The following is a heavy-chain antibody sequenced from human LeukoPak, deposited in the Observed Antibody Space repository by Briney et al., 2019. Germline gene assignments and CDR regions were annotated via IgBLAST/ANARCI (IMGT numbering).Heavy chain of an antibody. V-gene: IGHV4-30-4*02. CDR3: ARGNTVLNY. Sequence: SETLSLTCTVSGGSISSCDCYWIWIRQPPGMGLDGIGYIYYSGSTYYNPSLKSRVTISVHTSKNQFSLKLSSVTAAEPAVYYCARGNTVLNYWGQGTLVTVSS. J-gene: IGHJ4*02. CDR2: IYYSGST. CDR1: GGSISSCDCY. D-gene: IGHD4-11*01.